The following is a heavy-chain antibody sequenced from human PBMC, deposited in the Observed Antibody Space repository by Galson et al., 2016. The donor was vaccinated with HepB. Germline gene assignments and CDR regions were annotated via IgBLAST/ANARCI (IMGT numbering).Heavy chain of an antibody. D-gene: IGHD3-16*01. CDR3: AKDLWAHQYYFGMDV. CDR2: INGGGGKT. Sequence: SLRLSCAASRFGFSNFAMTWVRQAPGKALEWVSTINGGGGKTYYADSVKGRFTISRDNSNNALFLQMSNLGAEDTAVYYCAKDLWAHQYYFGMDVWGQGTTVTVSS. CDR1: RFGFSNFA. J-gene: IGHJ6*02. V-gene: IGHV3-23*01.